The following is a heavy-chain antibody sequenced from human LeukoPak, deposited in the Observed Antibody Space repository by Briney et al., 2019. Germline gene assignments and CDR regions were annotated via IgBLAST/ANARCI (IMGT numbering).Heavy chain of an antibody. CDR3: AREEVGAFDY. D-gene: IGHD1-26*01. CDR1: GGSISSYY. J-gene: IGHJ4*02. V-gene: IGHV4-59*01. CDR2: IYYSGST. Sequence: SETLSLTCTVSGGSISSYYWSWIRQPPGKGLEWIGYIYYSGSTNYNPSLKSRVTISVDTSKNQFSLKLSSETAADTAVYYCAREEVGAFDYWGQGTLVTVSS.